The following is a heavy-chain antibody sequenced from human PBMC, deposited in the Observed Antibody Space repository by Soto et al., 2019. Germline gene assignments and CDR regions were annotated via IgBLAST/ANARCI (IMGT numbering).Heavy chain of an antibody. D-gene: IGHD6-13*01. Sequence: PGGSLRLSCAASGFTFSACGMHWGRQAPGKGLEWVAVIWYDGWNKFYADSVEGGFTISRDNSNVTVFLQMMSLEAEDTAGIWFAKEGAAAAQEDYFDFWGQGTLVTVSS. CDR1: GFTFSACG. CDR2: IWYDGWNK. V-gene: IGHV3-33*06. CDR3: AKEGAAAAQEDYFDF. J-gene: IGHJ4*02.